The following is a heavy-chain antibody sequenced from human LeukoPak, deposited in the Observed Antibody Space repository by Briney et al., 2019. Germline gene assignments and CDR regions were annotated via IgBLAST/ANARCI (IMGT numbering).Heavy chain of an antibody. CDR2: IYYSGST. V-gene: IGHV4-30-4*08. CDR1: GGSISSGDYY. Sequence: SETLSLTCTVSGGSISSGDYYWSWIRQPPGKGLEWIGYIYYSGSTYYNPSLKSRVTISVDTSKNPFSLKLSSVTAADTAVYYCARDRSGYGFFDYWGQGTLVTVSS. D-gene: IGHD5-12*01. J-gene: IGHJ4*02. CDR3: ARDRSGYGFFDY.